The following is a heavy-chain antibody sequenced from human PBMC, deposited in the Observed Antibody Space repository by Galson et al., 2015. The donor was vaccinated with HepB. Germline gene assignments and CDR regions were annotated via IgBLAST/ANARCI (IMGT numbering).Heavy chain of an antibody. CDR3: ARGGPYYDFWSGPNDAFDV. CDR2: ISVYNGNT. D-gene: IGHD3-3*01. V-gene: IGHV1-18*01. Sequence: SVKVSCKASGYTFTSYGISWVRQAPGQGLEWMGWISVYNGNTKYAQKIQGRVTMTTDTSTSTAYMELRSLRSDDTAVYYCARGGPYYDFWSGPNDAFDVWGQGTMVTVSS. CDR1: GYTFTSYG. J-gene: IGHJ3*01.